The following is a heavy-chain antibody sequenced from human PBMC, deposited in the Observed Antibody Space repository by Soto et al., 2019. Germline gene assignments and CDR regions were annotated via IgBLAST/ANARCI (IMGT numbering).Heavy chain of an antibody. J-gene: IGHJ4*02. V-gene: IGHV4-39*01. D-gene: IGHD5-12*01. Sequence: PSETLSLTCTVSGGSISSSSYYWGWIRQPPGKGLEWIGSIYYSGSTYYNPSLKSRVTISVDTSKNQFSLKLSSVTAADTAVYYCAIHQYSGYDPLLIHYWGQGTLVTVSS. CDR1: GGSISSSSYY. CDR3: AIHQYSGYDPLLIHY. CDR2: IYYSGST.